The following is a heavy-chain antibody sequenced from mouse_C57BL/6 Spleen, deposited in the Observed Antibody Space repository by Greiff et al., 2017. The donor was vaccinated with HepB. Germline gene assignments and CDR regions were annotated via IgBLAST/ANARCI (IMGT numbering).Heavy chain of an antibody. D-gene: IGHD4-1*02. CDR3: ARDNFLAY. CDR2: ISDGGSYT. V-gene: IGHV5-4*01. CDR1: GFTFSSYA. Sequence: DVKLVESGGGLVKPGGSLKLSCAASGFTFSSYAMSWVRQTPEKRLEWVATISDGGSYTYYPDNVKGRFTISRDNAKNNLYLQMSHLKSEDTAMYYCARDNFLAYWGQGTLVTVSA. J-gene: IGHJ3*01.